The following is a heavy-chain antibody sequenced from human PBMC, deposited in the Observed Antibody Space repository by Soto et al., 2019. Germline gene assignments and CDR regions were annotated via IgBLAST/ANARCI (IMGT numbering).Heavy chain of an antibody. CDR3: ARRSMTTFLFDY. J-gene: IGHJ4*02. D-gene: IGHD4-4*01. Sequence: GESLKISCKGSGYSFTSYWIGWVRQMPGKGLGWMGIIYAGDSESRYSPSFQGQVTISADKSISTAYLQWISLKAPDTAIYYCARRSMTTFLFDYWGQGTLVTVSS. CDR2: IYAGDSES. V-gene: IGHV5-51*01. CDR1: GYSFTSYW.